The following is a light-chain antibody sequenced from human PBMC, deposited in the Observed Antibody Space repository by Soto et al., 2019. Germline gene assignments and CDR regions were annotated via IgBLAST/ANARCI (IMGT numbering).Light chain of an antibody. Sequence: EIVMTQSPATLSVSPGERATLSCRASQSVSSKVVWYQQKPGQAPSLLIYGASTRATGVPARFSGSGSGTEFTLTISSLQSEDFAVYFCQQYSNRPRTFGQGTRLDTK. CDR1: QSVSSK. CDR2: GAS. V-gene: IGKV3-15*01. CDR3: QQYSNRPRT. J-gene: IGKJ5*01.